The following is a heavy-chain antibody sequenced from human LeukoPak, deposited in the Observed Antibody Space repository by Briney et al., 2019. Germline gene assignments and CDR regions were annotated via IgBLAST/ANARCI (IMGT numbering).Heavy chain of an antibody. CDR2: ISSSSSYI. Sequence: GGSLRLSCAASGFTFSSYSMNWVRQAPGKGLEWVSSISSSSSYIYYADSVKGRFTISRDNAKNSLYLQMNSLRAEDTAVYFCAGGTDFWSGYSFDSWGQGTLVIVSS. CDR1: GFTFSSYS. J-gene: IGHJ4*02. D-gene: IGHD3-3*01. V-gene: IGHV3-21*01. CDR3: AGGTDFWSGYSFDS.